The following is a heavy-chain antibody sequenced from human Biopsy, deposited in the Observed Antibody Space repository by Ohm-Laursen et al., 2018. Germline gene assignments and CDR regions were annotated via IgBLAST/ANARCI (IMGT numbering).Heavy chain of an antibody. CDR3: ARRSTTYCSSTSCSFDY. CDR1: GFTFSNYW. V-gene: IGHV3-74*01. CDR2: INSDGSST. D-gene: IGHD2-2*01. Sequence: SLRLSCAASGFTFSNYWMHWVRQAPGKGPVWVSRINSDGSSTSYADSVKGRFTISRDNAKNTLYLQMDSLRVEDTAVYYCARRSTTYCSSTSCSFDYWDQETLVTVSS. J-gene: IGHJ4*02.